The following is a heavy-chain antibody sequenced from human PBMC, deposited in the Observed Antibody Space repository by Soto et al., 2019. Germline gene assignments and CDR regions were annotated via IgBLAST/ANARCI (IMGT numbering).Heavy chain of an antibody. CDR3: ARRRVYDYGMDV. CDR1: GGSISSSSYY. CDR2: IYYSGST. V-gene: IGHV4-39*01. D-gene: IGHD3-3*01. J-gene: IGHJ6*02. Sequence: PSETLSLTCTVSGGSISSSSYYWGWIRQPPGKGLEWIGSIYYSGSTYYNPSLKSRVTISVDTSKNQFSLKLSSVTAADTAVYYCARRRVYDYGMDVWGQGTTVTVSS.